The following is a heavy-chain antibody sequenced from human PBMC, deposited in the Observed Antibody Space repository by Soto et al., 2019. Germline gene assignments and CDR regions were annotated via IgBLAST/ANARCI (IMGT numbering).Heavy chain of an antibody. CDR1: GGTFSSYA. D-gene: IGHD5-12*01. J-gene: IGHJ5*02. CDR2: IIPILGIA. Sequence: ASVKVSCKASGGTFSSYAISWVRQAPGQGLEWMGRIIPILGIANYAQKFQGRVTITADKSTSTAYMELSSLRSEDTAVYYCARDEYGDGYNYWFDPWGQGTLVTVSS. V-gene: IGHV1-69*04. CDR3: ARDEYGDGYNYWFDP.